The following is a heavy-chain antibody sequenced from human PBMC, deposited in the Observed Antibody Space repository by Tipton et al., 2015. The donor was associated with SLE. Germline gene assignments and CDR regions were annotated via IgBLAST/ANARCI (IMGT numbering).Heavy chain of an antibody. CDR1: GGSFSGYY. Sequence: TLSLTCAVYGGSFSGYYWSWIRQPPGKGLEWIGEINHSGSTNYNPSLKSRVTISVDTSKNQFSLKLSSVTAADTAVYYCARAASNSRGSGFFDYWGQGTLVTVSS. D-gene: IGHD3-22*01. CDR2: INHSGST. J-gene: IGHJ4*02. CDR3: ARAASNSRGSGFFDY. V-gene: IGHV4-34*01.